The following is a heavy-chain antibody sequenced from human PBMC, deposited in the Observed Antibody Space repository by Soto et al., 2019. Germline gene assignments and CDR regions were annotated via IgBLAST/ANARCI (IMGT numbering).Heavy chain of an antibody. J-gene: IGHJ6*03. CDR2: IYYSGTT. V-gene: IGHV4-59*08. Sequence: SETLSLTCTVSGDSIRSYYWSWIRQPPGKGLEWIGYIYYSGTTNYNPSLKSRVSISVDTSKNQFSLKLSSVTAADTAVYYCARHVKATLDDYYYYYMDVWGKGTTVTVSS. CDR3: ARHVKATLDDYYYYYMDV. D-gene: IGHD5-12*01. CDR1: GDSIRSYY.